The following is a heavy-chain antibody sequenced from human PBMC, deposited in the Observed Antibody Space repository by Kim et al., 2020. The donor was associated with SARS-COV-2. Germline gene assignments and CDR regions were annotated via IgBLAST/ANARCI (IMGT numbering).Heavy chain of an antibody. CDR3: ASSFVRGADNWFDP. CDR1: GGSISSYY. V-gene: IGHV4-59*13. D-gene: IGHD3-10*01. J-gene: IGHJ5*02. Sequence: SETLSLTCTVSGGSISSYYWSWIRQPPGKGLEWIGYIYYSGSTNYNPSLKSRVTISVDTSKNQFSLKLSSVTAADTAVYYCASSFVRGADNWFDPWGQGTLVTVSS. CDR2: IYYSGST.